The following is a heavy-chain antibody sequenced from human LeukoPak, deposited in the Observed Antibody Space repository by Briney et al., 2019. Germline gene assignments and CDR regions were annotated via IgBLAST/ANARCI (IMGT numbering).Heavy chain of an antibody. J-gene: IGHJ2*01. CDR2: IYYSGST. CDR3: ARQEYSTGVRELWYVGL. D-gene: IGHD2-21*01. Sequence: SETLSLTCTVSGYSISSYYWGWIRQPPGKGLEWIGSIYYSGSTSYNPSLESRVTISVDTTKNDFSLRLTSVTAADTAVYYCARQEYSTGVRELWYVGLWGRGTLVTVSS. CDR1: GYSISSYY. V-gene: IGHV4-39*01.